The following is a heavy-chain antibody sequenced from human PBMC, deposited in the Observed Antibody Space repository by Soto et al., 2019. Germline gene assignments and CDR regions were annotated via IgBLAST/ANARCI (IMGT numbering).Heavy chain of an antibody. Sequence: GASAKFSFKASGGSFSSYAISFVRQAPRQGLEWLGGIIPIFGTSNYAQKSHVRVTITADKSTSTAYMELSSLRSEDTAVYYCARGTYPYYASPHDYWGQGTLVTVSS. V-gene: IGHV1-69*06. CDR1: GGSFSSYA. CDR2: IIPIFGTS. CDR3: ARGTYPYYASPHDY. D-gene: IGHD2-2*01. J-gene: IGHJ4*02.